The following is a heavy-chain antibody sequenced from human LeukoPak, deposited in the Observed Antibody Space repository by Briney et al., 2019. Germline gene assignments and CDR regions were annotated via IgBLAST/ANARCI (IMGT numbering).Heavy chain of an antibody. CDR2: VYYNGGI. V-gene: IGHV4-59*01. CDR3: ATTWYYDTRGYLFDD. J-gene: IGHJ4*01. CDR1: GVPISTYY. Sequence: SETLSLTCSVSGVPISTYYWSWIRQSPGKRLEWIAYVYYNGGIMYNPSLKSRVTISLDTSENQFSLNMASVTAADTAVYFCATTWYYDTRGYLFDDWGHGTLVTVSS. D-gene: IGHD3-22*01.